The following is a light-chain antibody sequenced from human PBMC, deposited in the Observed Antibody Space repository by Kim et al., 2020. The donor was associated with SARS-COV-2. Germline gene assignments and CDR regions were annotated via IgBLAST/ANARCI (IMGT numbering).Light chain of an antibody. CDR3: LLYCGGAQV. Sequence: GGIVTLACGTSTGAGTSSYYPNWYQQKPGHTPRSLIYSTKKEHSGTPARFSGSLLGGKAALTLSGVQPEDEADYYCLLYCGGAQVFGGGTQLTVL. CDR1: TGAGTSSYY. CDR2: STK. J-gene: IGLJ3*02. V-gene: IGLV7-43*01.